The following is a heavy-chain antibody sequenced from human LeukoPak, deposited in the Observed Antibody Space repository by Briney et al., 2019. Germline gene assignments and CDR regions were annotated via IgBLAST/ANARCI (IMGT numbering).Heavy chain of an antibody. Sequence: ASVKVSCKASGYTFIGYYIHWVRQAPGQGLEWLGWMNPSSGGTMYAQKFQGRVTLTRDTSINTAYMDLSSLRYDDTAIYYCARGHSGDGYHFDYWGQGTLVAVSS. V-gene: IGHV1-2*02. D-gene: IGHD2-21*01. CDR2: MNPSSGGT. CDR3: ARGHSGDGYHFDY. CDR1: GYTFIGYY. J-gene: IGHJ4*02.